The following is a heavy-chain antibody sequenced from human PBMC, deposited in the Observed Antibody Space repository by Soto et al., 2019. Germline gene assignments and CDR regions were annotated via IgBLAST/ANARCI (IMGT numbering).Heavy chain of an antibody. Sequence: SVKVSCKASGGTFSDFTINWVRQAPGQRLEWMGGIIIPIFDTANYAEKFQGRVTITADESTRTSFMEVSSLRSEDTAVYYCARNGTLTGYSYGMDVWGQGTMVTVSS. J-gene: IGHJ6*02. CDR3: ARNGTLTGYSYGMDV. CDR2: IIIPIFDTA. D-gene: IGHD1-1*01. V-gene: IGHV1-69*13. CDR1: GGTFSDFT.